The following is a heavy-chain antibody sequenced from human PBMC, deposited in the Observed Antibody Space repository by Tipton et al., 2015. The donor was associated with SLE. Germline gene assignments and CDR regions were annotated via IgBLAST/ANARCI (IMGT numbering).Heavy chain of an antibody. CDR2: INIDGSGT. D-gene: IGHD6-19*01. CDR1: GFTFSDYW. CDR3: VRETAAVPGTTGFDY. Sequence: SLRLSCAASGFTFSDYWMHWVRQAPGKGLVWVSRINIDGSGTNYADSVKGRFTVSRDNAKNTLYLQMNSLRAEDTGLYYCVRETAAVPGTTGFDYWGQGTLVTVSS. V-gene: IGHV3-74*01. J-gene: IGHJ4*02.